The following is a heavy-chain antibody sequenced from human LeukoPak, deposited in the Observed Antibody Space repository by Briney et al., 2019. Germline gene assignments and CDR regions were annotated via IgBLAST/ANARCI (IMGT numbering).Heavy chain of an antibody. J-gene: IGHJ3*02. Sequence: ASVKVSCKVSGYTLTELSMHWVRQAPGKGLEWMGGFDPEDGETIYAEKFQGRVTMTEDTSTDTAYMELSSLRSEDTAVYYCATDQENNWNPRAAFDIWGQGTMVTVSS. V-gene: IGHV1-24*01. D-gene: IGHD1-20*01. CDR2: FDPEDGET. CDR1: GYTLTELS. CDR3: ATDQENNWNPRAAFDI.